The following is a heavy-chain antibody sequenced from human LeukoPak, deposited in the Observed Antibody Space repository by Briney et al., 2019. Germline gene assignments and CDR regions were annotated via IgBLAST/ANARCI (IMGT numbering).Heavy chain of an antibody. D-gene: IGHD4-17*01. Sequence: GGSLRLSCAASGFTFSDYYMSWIRQAPGKGLEWVSYISGSGSTIYYADSVKGRFTISRDNAKNSLYLQMNSLRAEDTAVYYCAKEAGQDYGALDAFDIWGQGTMVTVSS. CDR3: AKEAGQDYGALDAFDI. CDR2: ISGSGSTI. V-gene: IGHV3-11*04. CDR1: GFTFSDYY. J-gene: IGHJ3*02.